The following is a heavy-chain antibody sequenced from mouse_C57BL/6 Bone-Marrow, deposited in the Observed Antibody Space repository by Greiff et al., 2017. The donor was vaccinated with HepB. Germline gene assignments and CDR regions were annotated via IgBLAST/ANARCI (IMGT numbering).Heavy chain of an antibody. CDR1: GYTFTSYT. D-gene: IGHD2-1*01. CDR2: INPSSGYT. CDR3: ARLGGNYETWFAY. Sequence: QVQLQQSGAELARPGASVKMSCKASGYTFTSYTMHWVKQRPGQGLEWIGYINPSSGYTKYNQKFKDKATLTADKSSSTAYMQLSSLTSEDSAVYYCARLGGNYETWFAYWGQGTLVTVSA. V-gene: IGHV1-4*01. J-gene: IGHJ3*01.